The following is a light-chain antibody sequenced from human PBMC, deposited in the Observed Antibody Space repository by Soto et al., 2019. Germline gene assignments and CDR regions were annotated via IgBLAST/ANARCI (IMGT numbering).Light chain of an antibody. CDR2: EVS. J-gene: IGLJ3*02. Sequence: QSALTQPASVSGSPGQSITISCTGTSSDVGGYHYVSWYQQHPGKAPKLIIYEVSHRPSGVSNRFSASKSGNTASLTISGLQAEDEADYYCSSYSSTNTRWVFGGGTKVTVL. V-gene: IGLV2-14*01. CDR3: SSYSSTNTRWV. CDR1: SSDVGGYHY.